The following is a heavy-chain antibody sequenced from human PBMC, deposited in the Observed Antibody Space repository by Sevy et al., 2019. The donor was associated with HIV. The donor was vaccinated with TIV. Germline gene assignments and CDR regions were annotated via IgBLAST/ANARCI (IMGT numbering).Heavy chain of an antibody. Sequence: GGSLRLSCAASGFTFSSYSMNWVRQAPGKGLEWVSYISSSSSTIYYADSVKGRFTISRDNAKNSLYLQMNSLGDEDTAVYYCARDPRGVYADPYYYYGMDVWGQGTTVTVSS. CDR2: ISSSSSTI. J-gene: IGHJ6*02. V-gene: IGHV3-48*02. CDR1: GFTFSSYS. CDR3: ARDPRGVYADPYYYYGMDV. D-gene: IGHD3-10*01.